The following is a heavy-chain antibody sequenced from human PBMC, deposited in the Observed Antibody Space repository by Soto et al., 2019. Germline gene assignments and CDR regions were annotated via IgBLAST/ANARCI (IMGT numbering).Heavy chain of an antibody. Sequence: QVHLVQSGVEVKTPGASVKVSCQASGYTFFTYDIIWVRQAPGQGREWMGWISTYSGDTKYAQKFQGRVTMTTDTSPTTAYLELRSLRSDDTAVYYCARHHGPTTSENGFDPWGQGTLVTVSS. CDR3: ARHHGPTTSENGFDP. D-gene: IGHD5-12*01. V-gene: IGHV1-18*01. CDR1: GYTFFTYD. J-gene: IGHJ5*02. CDR2: ISTYSGDT.